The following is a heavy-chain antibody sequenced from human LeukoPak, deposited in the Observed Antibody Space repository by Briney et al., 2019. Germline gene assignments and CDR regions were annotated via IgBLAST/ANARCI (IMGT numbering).Heavy chain of an antibody. CDR1: GGSFSGYY. CDR2: INHSGST. J-gene: IGHJ4*02. CDR3: AGLLILTGIY. Sequence: PSETLSLTCAVYGGSFSGYYWSWIRQPPGKGLEWIGEINHSGSTNYNPSLKSRVTISVDTSKNQFSLKLSSVTAADTAVYYCAGLLILTGIYWGQGTLVTVSS. V-gene: IGHV4-34*01. D-gene: IGHD3-9*01.